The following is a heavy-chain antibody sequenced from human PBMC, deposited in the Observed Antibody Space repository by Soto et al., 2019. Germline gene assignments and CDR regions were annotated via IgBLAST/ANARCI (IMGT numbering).Heavy chain of an antibody. J-gene: IGHJ6*02. D-gene: IGHD5-12*01. V-gene: IGHV1-3*01. CDR3: ARALMVATTRYYYYGMDV. Sequence: WASVKVSCKASGYTFSSYAMHWVRQAPGQRLEWMGWINAGNGNTKYSQKFQGRVTITRDTSASTAYMELSSLRSDDTAVYYCARALMVATTRYYYYGMDVWGQGTTVTVSS. CDR2: INAGNGNT. CDR1: GYTFSSYA.